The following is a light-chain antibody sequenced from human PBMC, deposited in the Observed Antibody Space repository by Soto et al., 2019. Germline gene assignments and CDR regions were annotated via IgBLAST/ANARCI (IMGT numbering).Light chain of an antibody. CDR2: TSS. Sequence: DIQMTQSPASLSASVGDIVTISCRASQSIGRNLNWYQQKPGKAPKLLIFTSSSLQSGVPSRFSGSGSGTDFTLTISCLQPDDFATYYCQQYNSYSFGLGTKVDIK. J-gene: IGKJ1*01. CDR3: QQYNSYS. CDR1: QSIGRN. V-gene: IGKV1-39*01.